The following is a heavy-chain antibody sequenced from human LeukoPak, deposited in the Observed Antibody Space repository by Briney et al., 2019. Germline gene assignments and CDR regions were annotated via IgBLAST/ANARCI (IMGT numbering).Heavy chain of an antibody. J-gene: IGHJ2*01. V-gene: IGHV3-23*01. CDR1: GFTFSSYA. D-gene: IGHD1-26*01. Sequence: GASLRLSCAASGFTFSSYAMSWVRQAPGKGLEWASAISGSGGSTYYADSVKGRFTISRDNSKNTLYLQMNSLRAENTAVYYCAKDGIKWEPLYWYSDLWGRGTLVTVSS. CDR3: AKDGIKWEPLYWYSDL. CDR2: ISGSGGST.